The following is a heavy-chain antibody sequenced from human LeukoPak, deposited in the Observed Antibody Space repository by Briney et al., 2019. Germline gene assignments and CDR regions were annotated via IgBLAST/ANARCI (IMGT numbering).Heavy chain of an antibody. CDR2: ISYDGSNE. CDR3: AKRDGYNGY. Sequence: GGSLRLSCAASGFTFSSYVMHWVRQAPGKGLEWVAIISYDGSNEYYADSVKGRFTISRDNSKNTLYLQMNSLRAEDTAVYYCAKRDGYNGYWGQGTLVTVSS. V-gene: IGHV3-30*04. CDR1: GFTFSSYV. D-gene: IGHD5-24*01. J-gene: IGHJ4*02.